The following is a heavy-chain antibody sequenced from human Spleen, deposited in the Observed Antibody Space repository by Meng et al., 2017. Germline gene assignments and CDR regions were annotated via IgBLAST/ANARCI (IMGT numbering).Heavy chain of an antibody. D-gene: IGHD6-19*01. Sequence: GESLKISCAASGFTVRSNYLTWVRQAPGKGLEWVSVIGGGGDKTYYADSVKGRFTISRDNSKNTMYLQMNSLRGEDTAVYYCAKVGGWALDSWGQGTLVTVSS. CDR3: AKVGGWALDS. J-gene: IGHJ4*02. V-gene: IGHV3-53*05. CDR1: GFTVRSNY. CDR2: IGGGGDKT.